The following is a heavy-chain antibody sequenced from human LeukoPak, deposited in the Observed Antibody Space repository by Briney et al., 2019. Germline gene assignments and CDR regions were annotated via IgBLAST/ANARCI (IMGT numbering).Heavy chain of an antibody. V-gene: IGHV3-23*01. Sequence: GGSLRLSXAASGFTFSSYAMSWVRQAPGKGLEWVSIISGSGGSTYCAGSVKGRFTISRDNSKNTLYLQMNSLRAEDTAIYYCAKDLAPHTIFGVAIHYWGQGTLVTVSS. CDR1: GFTFSSYA. CDR2: ISGSGGST. D-gene: IGHD3-3*01. J-gene: IGHJ4*02. CDR3: AKDLAPHTIFGVAIHY.